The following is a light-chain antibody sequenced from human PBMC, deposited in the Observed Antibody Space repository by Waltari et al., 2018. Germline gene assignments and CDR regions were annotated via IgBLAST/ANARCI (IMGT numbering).Light chain of an antibody. CDR3: QTGGHGTWV. V-gene: IGLV4-69*01. Sequence: QLVLTQSPSASAPLGASVKLTRTLSSGHSSNIIAWHQQQPEKGPRYLMKVNSDGSHSKGDEIPDRFSGSSSGAERYLTISSVQSEDEADYYCQTGGHGTWVFGGGTKLTVL. CDR2: VNSDGSH. CDR1: SGHSSNI. J-gene: IGLJ3*02.